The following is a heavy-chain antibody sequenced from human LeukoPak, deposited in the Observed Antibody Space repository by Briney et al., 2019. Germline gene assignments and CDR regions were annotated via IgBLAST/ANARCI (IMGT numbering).Heavy chain of an antibody. CDR3: ARDGVYSRSWYGYFDY. D-gene: IGHD6-13*01. CDR2: IYYSGST. V-gene: IGHV4-30-4*07. CDR1: GGSISSGGYS. J-gene: IGHJ4*02. Sequence: SETLSLTCAVSGGSISSGGYSWSWIRQPPGKGLEWIGYIYYSGSTYYNPSLKSRVTISVDTSKNQFSLKLSSVTAADTAVYYCARDGVYSRSWYGYFDYWGQGTLATVSS.